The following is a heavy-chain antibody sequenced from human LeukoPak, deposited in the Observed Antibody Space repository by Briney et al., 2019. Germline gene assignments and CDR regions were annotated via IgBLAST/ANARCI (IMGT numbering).Heavy chain of an antibody. J-gene: IGHJ6*02. CDR3: ARAGRSGSYHGMDV. CDR1: GYTFTSYD. D-gene: IGHD1-26*01. Sequence: ASVKVSCKASGYTFTSYDINWVRQATGQGLEWMGWMNPNSGNTGYAQKFQGRVTITADKSTSTAYMELSSLRSEDTAVYYCARAGRSGSYHGMDVWGQGTTVTVSS. V-gene: IGHV1-8*01. CDR2: MNPNSGNT.